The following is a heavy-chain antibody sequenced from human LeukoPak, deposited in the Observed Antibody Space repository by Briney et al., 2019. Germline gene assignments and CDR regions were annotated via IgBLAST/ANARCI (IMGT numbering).Heavy chain of an antibody. CDR1: GFTFSSYG. CDR3: AKEILEPVDY. J-gene: IGHJ4*02. Sequence: PGGSLRLSCAASGFTFSSYGMHWVRQAPGKGLEWVAVISYDGSNKYYADSVKGRFTISRDNPKNTLYLQMNSLRAEDTAVYYCAKEILEPVDYWGQGTLVTVSS. D-gene: IGHD1-1*01. CDR2: ISYDGSNK. V-gene: IGHV3-30*18.